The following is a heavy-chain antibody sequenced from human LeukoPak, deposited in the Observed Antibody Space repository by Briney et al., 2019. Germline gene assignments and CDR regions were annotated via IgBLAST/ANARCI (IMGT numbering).Heavy chain of an antibody. CDR3: ARDTYYYDSSGYHIMDY. CDR1: GFTFSSYE. D-gene: IGHD3-22*01. J-gene: IGHJ4*02. CDR2: ISSSGSTI. V-gene: IGHV3-48*03. Sequence: GGSLRLSCAASGFTFSSYEMNWVRQAPGKGLKWVSYISSSGSTIYYADSVKGRFTISRDNAKNSLYLQMNSLRAEDTAVYYCARDTYYYDSSGYHIMDYWGQGTLVTVSS.